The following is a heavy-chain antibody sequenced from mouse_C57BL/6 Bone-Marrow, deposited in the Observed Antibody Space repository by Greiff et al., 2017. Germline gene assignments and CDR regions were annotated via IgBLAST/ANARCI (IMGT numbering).Heavy chain of an antibody. CDR2: IDPSDSYT. CDR3: ARSDYGDDGDY. J-gene: IGHJ2*01. V-gene: IGHV1-50*01. D-gene: IGHD2-2*01. Sequence: VQLQQSGAELVKPGASVKLSCKASGYTFTSYWMQWVKQRPGQGLEWIGEIDPSDSYTNYNQKFKGKATVTVDTSSSTAYMQLSSLTSEDSAVYYCARSDYGDDGDYWGQGTTLTVSS. CDR1: GYTFTSYW.